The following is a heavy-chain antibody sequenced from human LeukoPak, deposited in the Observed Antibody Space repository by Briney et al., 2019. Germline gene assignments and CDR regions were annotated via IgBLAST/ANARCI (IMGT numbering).Heavy chain of an antibody. J-gene: IGHJ4*02. CDR2: INPNSGGT. CDR3: ARVDRTAPTRRPLLL. D-gene: IGHD2-15*01. CDR1: GYTFTCYY. Sequence: ASVKVSCKASGYTFTCYYMHWVRQAPGQGLEWMGWINPNSGGTNYAQKFQGRVTMTRDTSISTAYMELSRLRSDDTAVYYCARVDRTAPTRRPLLLWGQGTLVTVSS. V-gene: IGHV1-2*02.